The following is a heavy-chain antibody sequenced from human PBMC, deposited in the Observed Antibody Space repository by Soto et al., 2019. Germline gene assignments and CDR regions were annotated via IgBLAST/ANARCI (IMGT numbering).Heavy chain of an antibody. Sequence: SVKVSCKASGFTFTSSAVQWVRQARGQRLEWIGWIVVGSGNTNYAQKFQERVTITRDMSTSTAYMELSSLRSEDTAVYYCAAVGSSYGDLDYWGQGTLVTVSS. D-gene: IGHD4-17*01. CDR1: GFTFTSSA. J-gene: IGHJ4*02. CDR3: AAVGSSYGDLDY. V-gene: IGHV1-58*01. CDR2: IVVGSGNT.